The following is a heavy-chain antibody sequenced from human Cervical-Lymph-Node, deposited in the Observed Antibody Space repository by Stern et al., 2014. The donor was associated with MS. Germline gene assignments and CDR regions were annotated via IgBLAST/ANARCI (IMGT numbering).Heavy chain of an antibody. D-gene: IGHD6-13*01. CDR3: ASAYSSSHYYFDY. J-gene: IGHJ4*02. CDR1: GFSFSRYA. Sequence: QVQLVQSGGGVVQPGRSLRLSCAASGFSFSRYAMHWVRLAPGKGLERLALIWYDGSNPYYADSVTGRFTISRDNFKNTLYLQMNSLRAEDTAVYYCASAYSSSHYYFDYWGQGTLVTVSS. CDR2: IWYDGSNP. V-gene: IGHV3-33*01.